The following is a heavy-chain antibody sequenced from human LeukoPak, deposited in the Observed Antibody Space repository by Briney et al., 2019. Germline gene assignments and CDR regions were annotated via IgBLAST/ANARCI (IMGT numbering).Heavy chain of an antibody. V-gene: IGHV4-59*01. D-gene: IGHD3-10*01. Sequence: SETLSLTCTGSGGSISSYYWSWLRQPPGKGLEWVGYIYYSGSTNYNPSLKSRVTISVDTSKNQFSLKLSSVTAADTAVYYCAREGTDGSGSPRAFDIWGQGTMVTVSS. CDR1: GGSISSYY. J-gene: IGHJ3*02. CDR3: AREGTDGSGSPRAFDI. CDR2: IYYSGST.